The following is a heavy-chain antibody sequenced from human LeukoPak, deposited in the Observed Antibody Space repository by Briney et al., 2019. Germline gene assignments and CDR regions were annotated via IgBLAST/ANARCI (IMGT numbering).Heavy chain of an antibody. CDR3: ARRDLLRLGGLSSFDY. Sequence: GESLKISCKGSRYSFTSYWIGWVRQMPGKGLEWMGSIYPGDSDTRYSPSFQGQVTISADKSISTAYLQWSSLKASDTAMYYCARRDLLRLGGLSSFDYWGQGTLVTVSS. CDR1: RYSFTSYW. CDR2: IYPGDSDT. D-gene: IGHD3-16*02. J-gene: IGHJ4*02. V-gene: IGHV5-51*01.